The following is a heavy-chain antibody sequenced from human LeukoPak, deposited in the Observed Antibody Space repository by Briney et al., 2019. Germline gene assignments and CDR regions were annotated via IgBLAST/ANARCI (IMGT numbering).Heavy chain of an antibody. CDR3: ARSGKYASETLDRKFDF. V-gene: IGHV4-4*07. CDR1: GGSISSYY. Sequence: SETLSLTCTVSGGSISSYYWSWIRQPAGKGLEWIGRIYTSGSTNYNPSLKSRVTMSVDTSKNQFSLKLSSVTAADTAVYYCARSGKYASETLDRKFDFWGQGTLATVSS. CDR2: IYTSGST. D-gene: IGHD3-10*01. J-gene: IGHJ4*02.